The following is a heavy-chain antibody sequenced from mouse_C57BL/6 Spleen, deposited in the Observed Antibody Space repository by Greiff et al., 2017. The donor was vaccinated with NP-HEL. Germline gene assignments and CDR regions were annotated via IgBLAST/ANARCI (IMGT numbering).Heavy chain of an antibody. J-gene: IGHJ4*01. CDR3: ARKGDYDGTLYYYAMDY. Sequence: VKLMESGPGLVQPSQSLSITCTVSGFSLTSYGVHWVRQSPGKGLEWLGVIWSGGSTDYNAAFISRLSISKDNSKSQVFFKMNSLQADDTAIYYCARKGDYDGTLYYYAMDYWGQGTSVTVSS. D-gene: IGHD2-4*01. CDR2: IWSGGST. V-gene: IGHV2-2*01. CDR1: GFSLTSYG.